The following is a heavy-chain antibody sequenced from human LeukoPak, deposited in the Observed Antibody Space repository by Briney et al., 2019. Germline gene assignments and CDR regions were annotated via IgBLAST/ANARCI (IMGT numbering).Heavy chain of an antibody. CDR3: ARGHSSSWYYFDY. J-gene: IGHJ4*02. V-gene: IGHV4-59*01. D-gene: IGHD6-13*01. CDR1: GGSISTYY. Sequence: SETLSLTCTVSGGSISTYYWTWIRQPPGKGLEWIGYIYYSGSTDYNPSLKSRVTISVDTSKNQFSLKLSSVTAADTAVYYCARGHSSSWYYFDYWGQGALVTVSS. CDR2: IYYSGST.